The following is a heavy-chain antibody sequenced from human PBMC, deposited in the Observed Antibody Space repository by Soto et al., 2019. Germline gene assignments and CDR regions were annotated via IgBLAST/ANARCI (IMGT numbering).Heavy chain of an antibody. J-gene: IGHJ6*02. D-gene: IGHD3-10*01. CDR2: IIPIFGTA. CDR1: GGTFSSYA. CDR3: ARVRVDYGSGSFYYGMDV. Sequence: SVKVSCKASGGTFSSYAISWVRQAPGQGLEWMGGIIPIFGTANYAQKFQGRVTITADESTSTAYMELSSLRSEDTAVYYCARVRVDYGSGSFYYGMDVWGQGTTVTVS. V-gene: IGHV1-69*13.